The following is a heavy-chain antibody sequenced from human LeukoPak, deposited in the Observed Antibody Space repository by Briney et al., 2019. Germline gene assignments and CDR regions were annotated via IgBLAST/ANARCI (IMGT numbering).Heavy chain of an antibody. CDR2: IIPIFGTA. CDR1: GYTFTSYD. Sequence: ASVKVSCKASGYTFTSYDFNWVRQAPGQGLEWMGGIIPIFGTANYAQKFQGRVTITADESTSTAYMELSSLRSEDTAVYYCARCHYGSGSYYTPYFDYWGQGTLVTVSS. V-gene: IGHV1-69*13. CDR3: ARCHYGSGSYYTPYFDY. J-gene: IGHJ4*02. D-gene: IGHD3-10*01.